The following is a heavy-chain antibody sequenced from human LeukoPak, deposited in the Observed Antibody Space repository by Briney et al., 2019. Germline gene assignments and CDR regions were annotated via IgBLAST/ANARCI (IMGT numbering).Heavy chain of an antibody. J-gene: IGHJ4*02. D-gene: IGHD3-22*01. CDR2: IWYDGSNK. Sequence: PGRSLRLSCAASGFTFSSYGMHWVRQAPGKGLEWVAVIWYDGSNKYYADSVKGRFTISRDNSKNTLYLQMNSLRAEDTAVYYCARDRGLSSPKYDTFDYWGQGTLVTVSS. V-gene: IGHV3-33*01. CDR3: ARDRGLSSPKYDTFDY. CDR1: GFTFSSYG.